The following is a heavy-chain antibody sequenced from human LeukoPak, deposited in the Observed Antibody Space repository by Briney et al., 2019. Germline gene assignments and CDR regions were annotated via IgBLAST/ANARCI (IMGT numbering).Heavy chain of an antibody. CDR1: GGSISSYY. CDR2: IYTSGST. D-gene: IGHD2-2*02. J-gene: IGHJ3*02. CDR3: ARYRRYCSSTSCYKGDAFDI. V-gene: IGHV4-4*07. Sequence: SETLSLTCTVSGGSISSYYWSWIRQPAGKGLEWIGRIYTSGSTNYNPSLKSRVTMSVDTSKNQFSLKLSSVTAADTAVYYCARYRRYCSSTSCYKGDAFDIWGQGTMVTVSS.